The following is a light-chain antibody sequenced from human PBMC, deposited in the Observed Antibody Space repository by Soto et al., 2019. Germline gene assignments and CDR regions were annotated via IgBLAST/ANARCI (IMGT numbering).Light chain of an antibody. Sequence: QSALTQPASVSGYPGQSIAISCTGTSSDVGGYNYVSWYQQHPGKAPKLMIYEVSNRPSGVSNRFSGSKSGNMASLTISGLQAEDEADYYCSSYTSSSTWVFGGGTKLTVL. J-gene: IGLJ3*02. CDR3: SSYTSSSTWV. V-gene: IGLV2-14*01. CDR2: EVS. CDR1: SSDVGGYNY.